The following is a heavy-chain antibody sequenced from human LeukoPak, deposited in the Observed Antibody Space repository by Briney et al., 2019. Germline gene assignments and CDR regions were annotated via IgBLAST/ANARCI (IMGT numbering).Heavy chain of an antibody. J-gene: IGHJ4*02. D-gene: IGHD1-26*01. CDR1: GGSISSYY. CDR3: ARRNSGSYDF. CDR2: IYYSGST. Sequence: SETLSLTCTVSGGSISSYYWSWIRQPPGKGLEWIGYIYYSGSTNYNPSLKSRVSISVDTSKNQFSLKLSSVTAADTAVYYCARRNSGSYDFWGQGTLVTVSS. V-gene: IGHV4-59*08.